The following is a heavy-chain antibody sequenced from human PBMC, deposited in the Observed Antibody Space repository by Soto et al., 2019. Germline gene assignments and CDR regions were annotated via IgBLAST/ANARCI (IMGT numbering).Heavy chain of an antibody. J-gene: IGHJ5*02. V-gene: IGHV3-23*01. CDR2: ISDIGGST. Sequence: PRLSCAASGFTFSSYAMTWVRQAPGKGLEWVSAISDIGGSTYYADSVKGRFTISRDNSKNTLYLQMNSLRAEDMAVYYCAKKRYFDWSGVGNWFDPWGQGTLVTVSS. CDR1: GFTFSSYA. D-gene: IGHD3-9*01. CDR3: AKKRYFDWSGVGNWFDP.